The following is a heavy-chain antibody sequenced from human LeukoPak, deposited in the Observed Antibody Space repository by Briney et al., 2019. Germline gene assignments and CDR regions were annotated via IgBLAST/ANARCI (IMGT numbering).Heavy chain of an antibody. J-gene: IGHJ4*02. CDR2: IYYGGTT. V-gene: IGHV4-30-4*08. D-gene: IGHD1-26*01. CDR3: ARSPVGASCFDY. CDR1: GVPISSGDYY. Sequence: PSETLSRTCIVSGVPISSGDYYWSWIRQPPGKDLEWIGYIYYGGTTFYNPSLKGRVSMSMDTSKNQFSLKLSSVTAADTAVYSCARSPVGASCFDYWGQGSLVTVSS.